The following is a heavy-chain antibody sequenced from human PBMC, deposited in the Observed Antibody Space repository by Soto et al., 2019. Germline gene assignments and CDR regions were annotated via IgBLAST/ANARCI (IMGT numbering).Heavy chain of an antibody. CDR2: MNPNSGNT. V-gene: IGHV1-8*01. CDR1: GYTFTTYD. D-gene: IGHD2-15*01. CDR3: ARDCGASGGSCYSDP. Sequence: VKVSCKTSGYTFTTYDINWVRQATGQGLEWMGWMNPNSGNTGFAQKFQGRVTMTRNTSTSTAYMELRSLRSDDTAVYYCARDCGASGGSCYSDPWGQGTLVTVSS. J-gene: IGHJ5*02.